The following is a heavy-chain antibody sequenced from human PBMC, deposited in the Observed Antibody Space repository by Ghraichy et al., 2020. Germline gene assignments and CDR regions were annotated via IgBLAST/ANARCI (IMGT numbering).Heavy chain of an antibody. CDR1: GDSVSTNGVA. Sequence: SQTLSLTCDISGDSVSTNGVAWNWIRQSPSRGLEWLGRTYYRSKWSNDYAVSVKSRIIINPDTSKNQFSLQLNSVTPEDTAVYYCASGRFSAFDIWGQGTTVTVSS. V-gene: IGHV6-1*01. J-gene: IGHJ3*02. CDR2: TYYRSKWSN. CDR3: ASGRFSAFDI.